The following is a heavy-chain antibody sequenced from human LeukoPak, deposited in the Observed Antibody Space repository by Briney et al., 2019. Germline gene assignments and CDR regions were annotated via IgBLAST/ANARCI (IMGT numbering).Heavy chain of an antibody. J-gene: IGHJ4*02. Sequence: GGSPRLSCAASGFTFSNYGMHWVRQAPGKGLEWVAFIRYDGSNKYYADSVKGRFTISRDNSKNTLYLQMNSLRAEDTTVYYCAKQYCSGGSCYSGDHFDYWGQGTLVTVSS. CDR1: GFTFSNYG. CDR3: AKQYCSGGSCYSGDHFDY. D-gene: IGHD2-15*01. V-gene: IGHV3-30*02. CDR2: IRYDGSNK.